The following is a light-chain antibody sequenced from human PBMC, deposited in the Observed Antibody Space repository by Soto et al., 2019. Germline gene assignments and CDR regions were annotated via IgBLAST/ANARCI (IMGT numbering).Light chain of an antibody. CDR2: GAS. Sequence: EIVLTQSPGTLSLSPGERATLSCRASQSVSSSYLACYQQKPGQAPRLLIYGASTRATGIPARFSGSGSGTEFTLTISSLQSEDFAVYYCQQYNNWPPLTFGGGTKVDI. V-gene: IGKV3-15*01. CDR3: QQYNNWPPLT. CDR1: QSVSSSY. J-gene: IGKJ4*01.